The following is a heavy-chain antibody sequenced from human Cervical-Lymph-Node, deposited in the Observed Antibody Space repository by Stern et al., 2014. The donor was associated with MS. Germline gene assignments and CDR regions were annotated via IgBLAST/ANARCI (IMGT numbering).Heavy chain of an antibody. CDR2: IIPIFDSP. CDR1: GGSLSSNP. Sequence: VQLVESGAEVKSPGSSVKISCKASGGSLSSNPVRWVRQAPGQGLEWMGGIIPIFDSPNYSQKFAGRLTIIADKSTSTTYMQLSSLRSEDTAIYYCARDGILQTVDAFDLWGQGTMVTVSS. D-gene: IGHD2-21*01. V-gene: IGHV1-69*06. J-gene: IGHJ3*01. CDR3: ARDGILQTVDAFDL.